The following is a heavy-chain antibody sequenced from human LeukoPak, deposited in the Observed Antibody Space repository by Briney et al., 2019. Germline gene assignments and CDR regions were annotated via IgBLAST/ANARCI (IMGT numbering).Heavy chain of an antibody. D-gene: IGHD1-26*01. Sequence: GGSLRLSCTASGFTFGDYAMSGFRQAPGKGLEWVGFIRSKAYGGTTEYAASVKGRFTISRDDSKSIAYLQMNSLKTEDTAVYYCTRDPRSGSYSDYWGQGTLVTVSS. CDR2: IRSKAYGGTT. V-gene: IGHV3-49*03. CDR1: GFTFGDYA. J-gene: IGHJ4*02. CDR3: TRDPRSGSYSDY.